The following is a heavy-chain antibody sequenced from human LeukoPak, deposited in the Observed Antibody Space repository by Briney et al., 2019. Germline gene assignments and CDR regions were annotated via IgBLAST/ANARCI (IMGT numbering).Heavy chain of an antibody. Sequence: PGGSLRLSCAASGFTFSDYYMSWIRQAPGKGLEWVSYISSSGSTIYYADSVRGRFTISRDNAKNSLYLQMNSLRAEDTAVYYCARDPSYCGGDCYSSYGMDVWGQGTTVTVSS. CDR3: ARDPSYCGGDCYSSYGMDV. CDR2: ISSSGSTI. D-gene: IGHD2-21*02. V-gene: IGHV3-11*01. CDR1: GFTFSDYY. J-gene: IGHJ6*02.